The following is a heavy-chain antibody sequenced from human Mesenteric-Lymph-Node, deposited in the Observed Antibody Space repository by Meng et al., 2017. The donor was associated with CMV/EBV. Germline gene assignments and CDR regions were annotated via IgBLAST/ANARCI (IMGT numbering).Heavy chain of an antibody. D-gene: IGHD1-26*01. Sequence: GESLKISCAASGFTFSSYAMSWVRQAPGKGLEWVSAISGSGGSTYYADSVKGRFTISRDNSKNTLYLQMNSLRAEDTALYYCARAGGSGSYSGIDYWGQGTLVTVSS. J-gene: IGHJ4*02. V-gene: IGHV3-23*01. CDR1: GFTFSSYA. CDR2: ISGSGGST. CDR3: ARAGGSGSYSGIDY.